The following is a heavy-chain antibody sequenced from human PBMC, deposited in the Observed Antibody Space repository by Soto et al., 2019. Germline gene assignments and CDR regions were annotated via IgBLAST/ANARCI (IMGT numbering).Heavy chain of an antibody. Sequence: GSLRLPGTASGFTFSSYAMSWVRQAPGKGLEWVSAISGSGGSTYYADSVKGRFTISRGNSKNTLYLQMNSLRAEDTAVYYCAKAPTLRLFGYWGQGTLVTVSS. D-gene: IGHD4-17*01. CDR1: GFTFSSYA. CDR3: AKAPTLRLFGY. V-gene: IGHV3-23*01. J-gene: IGHJ4*02. CDR2: ISGSGGST.